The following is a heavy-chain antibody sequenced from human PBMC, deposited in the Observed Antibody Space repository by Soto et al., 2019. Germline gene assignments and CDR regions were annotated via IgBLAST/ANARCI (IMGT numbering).Heavy chain of an antibody. Sequence: KASETLSLTCTVSGGSISSSSYYWGWIRQPPGKGLEWIGSIYYSGSTYYNPSLKSRVTISVDTSKNQFSLKLSSVTAADTAVYYCARQSSSPTPFDYWGQGTLVTVSS. CDR2: IYYSGST. D-gene: IGHD6-13*01. V-gene: IGHV4-39*01. J-gene: IGHJ4*02. CDR1: GGSISSSSYY. CDR3: ARQSSSPTPFDY.